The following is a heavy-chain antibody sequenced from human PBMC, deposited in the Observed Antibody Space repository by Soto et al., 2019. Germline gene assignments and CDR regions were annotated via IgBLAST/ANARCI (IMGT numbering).Heavy chain of an antibody. Sequence: QVQLVQSGAEVKKPGASVKVSCKASGYTFTSYAMHWVRQAPGQRLEWMGWINAGNGNTKYSQKFQGRVTITRDTSASTAYMELSSLRSEDTAVYYWARDPGYVDNWFDPWGQGTLVTVSS. CDR1: GYTFTSYA. D-gene: IGHD5-12*01. CDR2: INAGNGNT. J-gene: IGHJ5*02. CDR3: ARDPGYVDNWFDP. V-gene: IGHV1-3*01.